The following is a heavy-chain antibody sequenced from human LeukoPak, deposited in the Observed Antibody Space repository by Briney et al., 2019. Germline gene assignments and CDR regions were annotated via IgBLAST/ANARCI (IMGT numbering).Heavy chain of an antibody. CDR3: ARAADCSGGSCYVGY. CDR1: GFTFSSYR. V-gene: IGHV3-7*01. Sequence: PGGSLRLSCAASGFTFSSYRMSWVRQAPGKGLEWVANIKQDGSEKYYVDSVKGRFTISRDNAKNSLYLQMNSLRAEDTAVYYCARAADCSGGSCYVGYWGQGTLVTVSS. D-gene: IGHD2-15*01. J-gene: IGHJ4*02. CDR2: IKQDGSEK.